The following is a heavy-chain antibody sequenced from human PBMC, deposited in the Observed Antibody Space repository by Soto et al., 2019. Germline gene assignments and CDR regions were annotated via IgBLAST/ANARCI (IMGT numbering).Heavy chain of an antibody. CDR1: GGYISSYY. CDR3: ARAREYYYDSSGYYSLSYFDY. Sequence: SVPISLPCSVVGGYISSYYWRWILKNPGKGLEWIGYIYYSGSTNYNPSLKSRVTISVDTSKNQVSLKLSSVTAADTAVYYCARAREYYYDSSGYYSLSYFDYWGQGTLVTVSS. CDR2: IYYSGST. D-gene: IGHD3-22*01. J-gene: IGHJ4*02. V-gene: IGHV4-59*01.